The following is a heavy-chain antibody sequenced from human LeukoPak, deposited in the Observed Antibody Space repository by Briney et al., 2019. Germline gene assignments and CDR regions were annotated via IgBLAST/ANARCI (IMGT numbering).Heavy chain of an antibody. Sequence: PGGSLRLSCAASGFTFSSYEMNWVRQAPGKGLEWVSYISSSGSTIYYADSVKGRFTISRDNAKNTLYLQMNSLRAEDTAVYYCASEGIAVARIELDYWGQGTLVTVSS. D-gene: IGHD6-19*01. CDR2: ISSSGSTI. V-gene: IGHV3-48*03. J-gene: IGHJ4*02. CDR3: ASEGIAVARIELDY. CDR1: GFTFSSYE.